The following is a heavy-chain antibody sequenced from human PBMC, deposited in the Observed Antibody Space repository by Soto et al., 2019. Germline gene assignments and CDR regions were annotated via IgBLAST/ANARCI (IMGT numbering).Heavy chain of an antibody. CDR2: ITPYNGNA. CDR1: GYTFTNFG. D-gene: IGHD1-26*01. CDR3: ARARMFSGAHHDY. V-gene: IGHV1-18*04. Sequence: QVHLVQSGAVVENPGASVKVSCKASGYTFTNFGINWVRQAPGQGLEWMGWITPYNGNANYPQKHQDRLTITPDTSANIAYLELRSLRSDDTAVYFWARARMFSGAHHDYWGQGTRVTVSS. J-gene: IGHJ4*02.